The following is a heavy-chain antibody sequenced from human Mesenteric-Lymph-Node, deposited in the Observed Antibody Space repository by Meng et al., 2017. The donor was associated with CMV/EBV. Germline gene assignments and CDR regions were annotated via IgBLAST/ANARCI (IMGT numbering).Heavy chain of an antibody. D-gene: IGHD3-3*01. V-gene: IGHV3-30-3*01. CDR3: ARDPYDFWSGYGIN. Sequence: GGSLRLSCAASGFTFSSYAMHWVRQAPGKGLEWVAVISYDGSNKYYADSVKGRFTISRDNSKNTLYLQTNSLRAEDTAVYYCARDPYDFWSGYGINWGQGTLVTVSS. CDR2: ISYDGSNK. CDR1: GFTFSSYA. J-gene: IGHJ4*02.